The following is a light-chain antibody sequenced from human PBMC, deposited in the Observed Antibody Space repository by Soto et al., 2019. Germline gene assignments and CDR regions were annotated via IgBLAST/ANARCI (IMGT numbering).Light chain of an antibody. CDR1: SSDAGGHNY. J-gene: IGLJ1*01. V-gene: IGLV2-14*03. CDR2: EVT. CDR3: SSFTSSNTRV. Sequence: QSVLTQPASVSGSPGQSIAISCTGTSSDAGGHNYVSWYQQRSGEALKVIIYEVTHRPSGVSDRFSGSKSGNVASLTISGLQADDEADYYCSSFTSSNTRVFGSGTKVTVL.